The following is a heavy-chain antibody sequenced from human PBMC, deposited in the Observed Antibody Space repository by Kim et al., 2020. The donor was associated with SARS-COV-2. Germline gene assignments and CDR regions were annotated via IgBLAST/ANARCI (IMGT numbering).Heavy chain of an antibody. CDR2: IIPIFGTA. D-gene: IGHD6-13*01. V-gene: IGHV1-69*13. CDR3: ARGGYSSPRYYYYGMDV. J-gene: IGHJ6*02. Sequence: SVKVSCKASGGTFSSYAISWVRQAPGQGLEWMGGIIPIFGTAKYAQKFQGRVTITADESTSTVYMELSSLRSEDTAVYYCARGGYSSPRYYYYGMDVWGQGTTVTVFS. CDR1: GGTFSSYA.